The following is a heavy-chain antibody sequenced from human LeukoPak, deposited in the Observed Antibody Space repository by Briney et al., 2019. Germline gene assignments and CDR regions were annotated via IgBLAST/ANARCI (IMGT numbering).Heavy chain of an antibody. V-gene: IGHV1-69-2*01. J-gene: IGHJ5*02. D-gene: IGHD6-13*01. Sequence: ATVKISCKVSGYTFTDYYMHWVQQAPGKGLEWMGLVDPEDGETIYAEKFQGRVTITADTSTDTAYMELSSLRSEDTAVYYCAVEGIAAAGMFWFDPWGQGTLVTVSS. CDR1: GYTFTDYY. CDR3: AVEGIAAAGMFWFDP. CDR2: VDPEDGET.